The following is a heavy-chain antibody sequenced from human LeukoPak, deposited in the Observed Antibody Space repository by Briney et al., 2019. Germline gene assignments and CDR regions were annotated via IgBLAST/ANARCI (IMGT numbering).Heavy chain of an antibody. CDR3: ARRAARDFDY. J-gene: IGHJ4*02. V-gene: IGHV4-39*07. CDR2: IYYSGST. D-gene: IGHD6-6*01. CDR1: GGSISSSTYY. Sequence: SETLSLTCTVSGGSISSSTYYWGWIRQPPGKGLEWIGSIYYSGSTYYNPSLKSRVTISVDTSKNQFSLKLSSVTAADTAVYYCARRAARDFDYWGQGTLVTVSS.